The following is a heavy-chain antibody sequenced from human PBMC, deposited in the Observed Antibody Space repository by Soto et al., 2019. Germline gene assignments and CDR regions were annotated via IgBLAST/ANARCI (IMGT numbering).Heavy chain of an antibody. J-gene: IGHJ4*02. V-gene: IGHV1-2*04. D-gene: IGHD1-26*01. Sequence: ASLKVSCKASGYTFTGYHMHWVRQAPGQGLEWLGWINPNSGGTNYAQKFQGWVTMTRDTSISTAYMELSRLRSDDTAVYYCARGWELLDYWGQGTLVTVSS. CDR2: INPNSGGT. CDR3: ARGWELLDY. CDR1: GYTFTGYH.